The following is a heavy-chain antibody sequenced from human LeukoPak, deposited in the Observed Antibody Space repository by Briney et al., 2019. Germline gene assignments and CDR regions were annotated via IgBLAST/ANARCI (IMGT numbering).Heavy chain of an antibody. Sequence: GGSLRLSCAASGFTFITYGMHWVRQAPGKGLEWVAFIRYDGSNKYYADSVKGRFTISRDNSKNTLYLQMNSLRAEDTALYYCAKDNYDYGDYDGGDYWGQGTLVTVSS. J-gene: IGHJ4*02. CDR3: AKDNYDYGDYDGGDY. CDR1: GFTFITYG. V-gene: IGHV3-30*02. CDR2: IRYDGSNK. D-gene: IGHD4-17*01.